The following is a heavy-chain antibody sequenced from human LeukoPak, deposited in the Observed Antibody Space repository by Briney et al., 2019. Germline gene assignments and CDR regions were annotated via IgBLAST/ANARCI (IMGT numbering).Heavy chain of an antibody. CDR2: IYKGGNT. J-gene: IGHJ4*02. CDR3: ASRHCSGGGCYFAGADPFDY. Sequence: GGSLRLSCAASGFTFRNYGMSWVRQAPGKGLEWVSVIYKGGNTYYIDPVKGRFTISRDTSKNTLYLQMNSLRAEDTAVYYCASRHCSGGGCYFAGADPFDYWGQGTLVTVSS. D-gene: IGHD2-15*01. V-gene: IGHV3-23*03. CDR1: GFTFRNYG.